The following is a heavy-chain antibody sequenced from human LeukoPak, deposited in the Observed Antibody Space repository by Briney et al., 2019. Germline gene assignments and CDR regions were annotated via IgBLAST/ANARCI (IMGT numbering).Heavy chain of an antibody. D-gene: IGHD2-2*01. J-gene: IGHJ4*02. CDR3: ARKPTLRYCSSTSCPLDY. Sequence: TQTLSLTCTVSGGSISSGDYYWSWIRQPPGKGLEWIGYIYYSGSTYYNPSLKSRVTISVDTSKNQFSLKLSSVTAADTAVYYYARKPTLRYCSSTSCPLDYWGQGTLVTVSS. V-gene: IGHV4-30-4*08. CDR1: GGSISSGDYY. CDR2: IYYSGST.